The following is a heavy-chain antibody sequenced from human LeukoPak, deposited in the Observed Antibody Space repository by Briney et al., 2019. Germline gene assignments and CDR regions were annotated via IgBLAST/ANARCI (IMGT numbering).Heavy chain of an antibody. V-gene: IGHV4-59*08. CDR2: IYYSGST. J-gene: IGHJ5*02. CDR3: ARYSSSQGWFDP. Sequence: TSETLSLTCTVSGGSISSYYWSWIRQPPGKGLEWIGYIYYSGSTNYNPSLKSRVTISVDTSENQFSLKLSSVTAADTAVYYCARYSSSQGWFDPWGQGTLVTVSS. CDR1: GGSISSYY. D-gene: IGHD2-2*01.